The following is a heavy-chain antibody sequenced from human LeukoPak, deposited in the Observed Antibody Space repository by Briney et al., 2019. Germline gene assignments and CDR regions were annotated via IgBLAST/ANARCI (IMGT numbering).Heavy chain of an antibody. V-gene: IGHV4-59*01. D-gene: IGHD2-8*01. J-gene: IGHJ4*02. Sequence: SETLSLNCTVSGCSLSSYYWSWIPQPPGKGLESGVYIYYSGSTKYNPSLKSRVTISVDTSKNQFSLKLNSVTTADTAVYYCARDPSRSPNGHFDYWGQGTLVTVSS. CDR2: IYYSGST. CDR1: GCSLSSYY. CDR3: ARDPSRSPNGHFDY.